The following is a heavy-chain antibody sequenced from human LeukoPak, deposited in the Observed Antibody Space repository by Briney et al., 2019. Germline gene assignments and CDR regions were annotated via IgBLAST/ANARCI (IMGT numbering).Heavy chain of an antibody. CDR2: IRQDGRQK. CDR1: GFTFYNYW. D-gene: IGHD2-2*01. CDR3: ARPPAYCSSRNCIDAFDI. J-gene: IGHJ3*02. V-gene: IGHV3-7*01. Sequence: PGGSLRLSCIASGFTFYNYWMSWVRQAPGKGLEWVANIRQDGRQKVYVDSVEGRFVVSRDNAGNSLYLQMNSLRAEDTAMYYCARPPAYCSSRNCIDAFDIWGQGTMVTVSS.